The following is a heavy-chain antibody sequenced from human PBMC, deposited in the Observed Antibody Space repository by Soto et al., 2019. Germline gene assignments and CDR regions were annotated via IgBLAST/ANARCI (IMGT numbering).Heavy chain of an antibody. Sequence: EVQLVESGGGLVQPGGSLRLSCAASGFAFSDYEMNWVRQAPGKGLEWISYISSTASTIHYADSVKGRFTISRDNAKNSVYLQMNSLRGEDSAVYYCARAAGIMTRGFHGMDVWCQGNTVNVSS. CDR2: ISSTASTI. CDR1: GFAFSDYE. J-gene: IGHJ6*02. CDR3: ARAAGIMTRGFHGMDV. V-gene: IGHV3-48*03. D-gene: IGHD3-10*01.